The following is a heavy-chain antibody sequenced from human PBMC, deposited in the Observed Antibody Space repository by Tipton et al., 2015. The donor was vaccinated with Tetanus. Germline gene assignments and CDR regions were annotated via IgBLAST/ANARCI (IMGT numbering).Heavy chain of an antibody. Sequence: SLRLSCAGSGFSFSSSSMNWVRQAPGKGLEWVASISGSSTFIYYADSVKGRFTISRDNSKNSLFLQMNSLRAEDTAVYFCARETSLTTSYWGQGTLVTVSS. CDR3: ARETSLTTSY. V-gene: IGHV3-21*01. CDR2: ISGSSTFI. J-gene: IGHJ1*01. CDR1: GFSFSSSS. D-gene: IGHD2/OR15-2a*01.